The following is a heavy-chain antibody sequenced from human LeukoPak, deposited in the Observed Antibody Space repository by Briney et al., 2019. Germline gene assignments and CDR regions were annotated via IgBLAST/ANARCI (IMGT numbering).Heavy chain of an antibody. V-gene: IGHV4-4*07. Sequence: PSETLSLTCTVSGGSISSYYWSWIRQPAGKGLEWIGRIYTSGSTNYNPSLKSRVTISVDRSKNQFSLKLSSVTAADTAVYYCARGGGVLSAAISSPFDYWGQGTLVTVSS. CDR3: ARGGGVLSAAISSPFDY. D-gene: IGHD2-2*02. CDR1: GGSISSYY. CDR2: IYTSGST. J-gene: IGHJ4*02.